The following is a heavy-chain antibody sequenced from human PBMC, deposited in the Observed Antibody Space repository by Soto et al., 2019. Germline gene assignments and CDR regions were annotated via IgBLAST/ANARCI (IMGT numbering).Heavy chain of an antibody. D-gene: IGHD3-10*01. J-gene: IGHJ5*02. CDR3: ARVPQGSWFDP. CDR2: IYHSGST. CDR1: GGSISSGGYS. Sequence: SETLSLTCAVSGGSISSGGYSWSWIRQPPGKGLEWIGYIYHSGSTYYNPSLKSRVTISVDRSKNQFSLKLSSVTAADTAVYYCARVPQGSWFDPWGQGTLVTVSS. V-gene: IGHV4-30-2*01.